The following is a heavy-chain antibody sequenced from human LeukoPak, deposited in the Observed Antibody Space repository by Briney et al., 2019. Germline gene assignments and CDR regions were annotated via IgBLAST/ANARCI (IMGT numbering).Heavy chain of an antibody. CDR3: ARDQDSSGYYLDY. Sequence: SETLSLTCTVSGGSISSYYWSWIRQSPGKGLEWIGYILNSGNTNYNPSLKSRVKISVDTSKNQFSLKLSSVTAADTAVYYCARDQDSSGYYLDYWGQGTLVTVSS. CDR2: ILNSGNT. J-gene: IGHJ4*02. D-gene: IGHD3-22*01. CDR1: GGSISSYY. V-gene: IGHV4-59*01.